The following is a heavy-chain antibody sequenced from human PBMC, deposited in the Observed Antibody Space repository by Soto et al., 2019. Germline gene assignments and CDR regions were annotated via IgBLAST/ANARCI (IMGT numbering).Heavy chain of an antibody. CDR1: GGSISSGGYY. CDR2: LYYRGST. Sequence: QVQLQESGPGLVKPSQTLSLTCTVSGGSISSGGYYWSWIRQHPGKGLEWIGYLYYRGSTYYNPSLKSRVTISVDTAKNQFSLKLSYVTAADTAVDDCSRDRDSSGSGDWGQGTLVTVS. D-gene: IGHD6-19*01. CDR3: SRDRDSSGSGD. J-gene: IGHJ4*02. V-gene: IGHV4-31*03.